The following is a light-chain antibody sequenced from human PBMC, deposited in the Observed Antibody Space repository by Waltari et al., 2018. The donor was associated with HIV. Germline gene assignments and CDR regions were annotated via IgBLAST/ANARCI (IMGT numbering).Light chain of an antibody. CDR3: QRYGRSRT. CDR2: SAS. Sequence: IVLTQSPGTLSLSPGEKATLSCRASQSVSSTSLAWYQQKPGQSPRLLSYSASTRANGIPDRFSGSGSGTDFSLTISRLEPEDFAVYYCQRYGRSRTFGQGTKVEIK. CDR1: QSVSSTS. J-gene: IGKJ1*01. V-gene: IGKV3-20*01.